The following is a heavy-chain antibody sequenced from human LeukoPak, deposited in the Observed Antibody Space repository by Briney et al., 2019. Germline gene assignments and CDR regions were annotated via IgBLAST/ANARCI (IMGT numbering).Heavy chain of an antibody. CDR3: AKEGGSSSSSSCYY. Sequence: PGGSLRLSCAASGFTFSTFGMHWVRQAPGKGLEWVAVISDDGSNKYYVDSVKGRFTISRDNSKNTLYLQMDSLRAEDTAVYYCAKEGGSSSSSSCYYWGQRTLVTVSS. CDR2: ISDDGSNK. V-gene: IGHV3-30*18. D-gene: IGHD2-2*01. J-gene: IGHJ4*02. CDR1: GFTFSTFG.